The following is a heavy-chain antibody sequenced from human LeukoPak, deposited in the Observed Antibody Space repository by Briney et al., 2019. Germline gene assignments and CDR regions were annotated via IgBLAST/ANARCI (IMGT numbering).Heavy chain of an antibody. J-gene: IGHJ4*02. CDR1: GFTFSSYG. Sequence: GRSLRLSCAASGFTFSSYGMHWVRQAPGKGQEWVAVIWYDGSNKYYADSVKGRFTISRDNSKNTLYLQMNSLRAEDTAVYYCTREAVDTAMVTGIDYWGQGTLVTVSS. CDR3: TREAVDTAMVTGIDY. V-gene: IGHV3-33*08. CDR2: IWYDGSNK. D-gene: IGHD5-18*01.